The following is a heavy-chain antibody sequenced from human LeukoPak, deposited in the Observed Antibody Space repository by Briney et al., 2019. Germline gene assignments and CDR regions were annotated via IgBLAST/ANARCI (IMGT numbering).Heavy chain of an antibody. CDR2: IYHSGST. CDR3: AREGPARSSSWYLMGRPESNWFDP. D-gene: IGHD6-13*01. J-gene: IGHJ5*02. Sequence: SETLSLTCTVSGYSISSGYYWGWIRQPPGKGLEWIGSIYHSGSTYYNPSLKSRVTISVDTSKNQFSLKLSSVTAADTAVYYCAREGPARSSSWYLMGRPESNWFDPWGQGTLVTVSS. CDR1: GYSISSGYY. V-gene: IGHV4-38-2*02.